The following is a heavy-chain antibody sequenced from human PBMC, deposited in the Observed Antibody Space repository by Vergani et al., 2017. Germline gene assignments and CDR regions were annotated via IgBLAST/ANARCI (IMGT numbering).Heavy chain of an antibody. V-gene: IGHV4-59*10. J-gene: IGHJ5*02. Sequence: QVQLQQWGAGLLKPSETLSLTCTVSGGSISSYYWSWIRQPPGKGLEWIGRIYTSGSTNYNPSLKSRVTISVDTSKNQFALKLSSVTAADTAVYYCARGEENNWFDPWGQGTLVTVSS. D-gene: IGHD3-10*01. CDR3: ARGEENNWFDP. CDR1: GGSISSYY. CDR2: IYTSGST.